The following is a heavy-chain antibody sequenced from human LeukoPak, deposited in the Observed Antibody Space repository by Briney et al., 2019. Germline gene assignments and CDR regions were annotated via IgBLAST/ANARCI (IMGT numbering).Heavy chain of an antibody. D-gene: IGHD4-17*01. Sequence: PSETLSLTCTVSGGSISSYYWSWIRQPAGKGLEWIGRIYTSGSTNYNPSLKSRVTMSVDTSKNQFPLKLSSVTAADTAVYYCARDYGDYPRDYFDYWGQGTLVTVSS. J-gene: IGHJ4*02. CDR3: ARDYGDYPRDYFDY. CDR1: GGSISSYY. CDR2: IYTSGST. V-gene: IGHV4-4*07.